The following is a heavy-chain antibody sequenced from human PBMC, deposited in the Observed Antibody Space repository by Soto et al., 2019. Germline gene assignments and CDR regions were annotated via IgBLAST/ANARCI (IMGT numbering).Heavy chain of an antibody. V-gene: IGHV5-51*01. Sequence: GESLKISCKGSGYSFTSYWIGWVRQMPGKGLEWMGIIYPGDSDTRYSPSFQGQVTISADKSISTAYLQWSSLKASDTAMYYCARLGYLPYYYYYCGMDVWGQGTTVTVSS. CDR2: IYPGDSDT. J-gene: IGHJ6*02. D-gene: IGHD5-18*01. CDR1: GYSFTSYW. CDR3: ARLGYLPYYYYYCGMDV.